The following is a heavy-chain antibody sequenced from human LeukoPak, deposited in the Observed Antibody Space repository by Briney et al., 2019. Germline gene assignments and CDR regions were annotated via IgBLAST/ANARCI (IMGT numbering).Heavy chain of an antibody. CDR1: GGSFSGYY. Sequence: PSETLSLTCAVYGGSFSGYYWSWIRQPPGKGLEWIGEINHSGSTNYNPSLKSRVTISVDTSKNQFSLKLSSVTAADTAVYYCAGITMVRGEELTYWGQGTLVTVSS. J-gene: IGHJ4*02. CDR2: INHSGST. CDR3: AGITMVRGEELTY. V-gene: IGHV4-34*01. D-gene: IGHD3-10*01.